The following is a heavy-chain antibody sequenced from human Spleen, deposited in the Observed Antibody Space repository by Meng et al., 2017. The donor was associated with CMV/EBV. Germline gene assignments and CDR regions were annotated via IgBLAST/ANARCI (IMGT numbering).Heavy chain of an antibody. J-gene: IGHJ6*02. CDR1: GFTFGDYA. V-gene: IGHV3-49*04. CDR3: TRVGFDDSSGYYYYYGMDV. D-gene: IGHD3-22*01. CDR2: IRSKAYGGTT. Sequence: SCTASGFTFGDYAMSWVRQAPGKGLEWVGFIRSKAYGGTTEYAASVKGRFTISRDDSKSIAYLQMNSLKTEDTAVYYCTRVGFDDSSGYYYYYGMDVWGQGTTVTVSS.